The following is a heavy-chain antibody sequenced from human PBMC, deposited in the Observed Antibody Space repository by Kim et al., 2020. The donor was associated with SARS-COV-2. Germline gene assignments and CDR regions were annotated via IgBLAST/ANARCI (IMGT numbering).Heavy chain of an antibody. Sequence: GRSLRLSCAASGFTFSYYGMHWVRQAPGKGLEWVAVIWYDGSNKYYADSVKGRFTISRDNSKNTLYLQMNSLRTEDTAVYYCAKSAISMVRGLMYGMDVWGQGTTVTVSS. V-gene: IGHV3-33*06. CDR2: IWYDGSNK. D-gene: IGHD3-10*01. J-gene: IGHJ6*02. CDR1: GFTFSYYG. CDR3: AKSAISMVRGLMYGMDV.